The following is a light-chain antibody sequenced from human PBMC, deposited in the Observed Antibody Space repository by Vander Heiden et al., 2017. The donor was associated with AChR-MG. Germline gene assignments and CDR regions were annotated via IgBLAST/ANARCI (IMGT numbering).Light chain of an antibody. J-gene: IGLJ3*02. V-gene: IGLV3-25*03. CDR3: QSEDSSGTRV. Sequence: SYELPQPPSVSVSPGQTARITCSGDALPKQYASWYQQKPGQAPVLVIYKDSERPSGIPERFSGSSSGTTVTLTISGVQAEDEADYYCQSEDSSGTRVFGGGTKLTVL. CDR2: KDS. CDR1: ALPKQY.